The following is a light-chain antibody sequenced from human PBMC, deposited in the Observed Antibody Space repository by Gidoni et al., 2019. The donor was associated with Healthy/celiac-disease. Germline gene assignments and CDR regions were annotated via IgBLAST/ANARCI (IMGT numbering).Light chain of an antibody. CDR3: QQYGSSTWT. CDR2: GAS. CDR1: QSVSSSY. Sequence: EIVLTQSPSTLSLSPGERATLSCRASQSVSSSYLDWYQQKPGQAPRLLIYGASSRATGIPDRFSGSGSGTDFTLTISRLEPEDFAVYYCQQYGSSTWTFGQGTKVEIK. J-gene: IGKJ1*01. V-gene: IGKV3-20*01.